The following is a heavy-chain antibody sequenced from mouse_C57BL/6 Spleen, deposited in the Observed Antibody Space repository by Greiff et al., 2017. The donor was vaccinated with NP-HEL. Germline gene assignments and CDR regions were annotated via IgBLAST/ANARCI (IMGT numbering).Heavy chain of an antibody. J-gene: IGHJ1*03. Sequence: QVQLQQSGAELVRPGASVKLSCKASGYTFTDYYINWVKQRPGQGLEWIARIYPGSGNTYYNEKFKGKATLTAEKSSSTAYMQLSSLTSEDSAVYFCARWSYDYDVDWYFDVWGTGTTVTVAS. CDR2: IYPGSGNT. D-gene: IGHD2-4*01. CDR1: GYTFTDYY. CDR3: ARWSYDYDVDWYFDV. V-gene: IGHV1-76*01.